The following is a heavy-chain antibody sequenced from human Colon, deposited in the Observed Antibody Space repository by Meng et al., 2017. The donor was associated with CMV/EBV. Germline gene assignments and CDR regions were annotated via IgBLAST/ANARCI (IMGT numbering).Heavy chain of an antibody. J-gene: IGHJ5*01. CDR2: IAWDGDTF. CDR3: VKGGADLKWLLFDS. V-gene: IGHV3-43D*03. Sequence: GESLKISCAASGFSLGDYAMHWVRQAPGKGLEWVSVIAWDGDTFYYADSVKGRFTISRDARKNSLYLDMDNVRPEDTAFYYCVKGGADLKWLLFDSWGPGTLVTVSS. D-gene: IGHD3-3*01. CDR1: GFSLGDYA.